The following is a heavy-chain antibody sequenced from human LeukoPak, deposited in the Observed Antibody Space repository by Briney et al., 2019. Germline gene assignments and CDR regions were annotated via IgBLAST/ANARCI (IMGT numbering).Heavy chain of an antibody. J-gene: IGHJ4*02. V-gene: IGHV3-7*01. D-gene: IGHD5-18*01. CDR2: IKKDGSEK. Sequence: GGSLRLSCAASGFTFSSYGMSWVRQAPGKGLEWVANIKKDGSEKYYVDSVKGRFTISRDNAKTSLYLQMISLRAEDTAVYYCARHLSGVTGYTYGRGIDYWGQGTLVTVSS. CDR3: ARHLSGVTGYTYGRGIDY. CDR1: GFTFSSYG.